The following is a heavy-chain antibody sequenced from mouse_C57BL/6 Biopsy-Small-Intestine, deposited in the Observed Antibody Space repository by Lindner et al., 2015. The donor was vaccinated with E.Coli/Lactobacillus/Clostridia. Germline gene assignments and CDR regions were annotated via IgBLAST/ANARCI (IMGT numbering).Heavy chain of an antibody. CDR2: MNPNSGYT. CDR3: ARGVGRGSTTIFGVGTLLNEWFDP. D-gene: IGHD1-1*01. Sequence: SVKVSCKASGYTFTNYGINWVRQATGQGLEWMGWMNPNSGYTAYSQKFQGRVTMTRNTSISTAYMELSSLRSDDTAVYFCARGVGRGSTTIFGVGTLLNEWFDPWGRGTLVTVSS. J-gene: IGHJ4*01. V-gene: IGHV1-81*01. CDR1: GYTFTNYG.